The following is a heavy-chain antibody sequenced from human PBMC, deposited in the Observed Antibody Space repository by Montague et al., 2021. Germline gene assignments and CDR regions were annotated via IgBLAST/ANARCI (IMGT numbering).Heavy chain of an antibody. CDR3: TKDQDDYGDYVDWVDT. CDR1: GFPISSYA. J-gene: IGHJ5*02. Sequence: SLSLSCAASGFPISSYAMSWVRQAPGKGLKWVSSITSGGSTYYADSVTGRFTISRDNSKNTLYLQMNSLRAEDTAVYYCTKDQDDYGDYVDWVDTWGQGTLVTVSS. D-gene: IGHD4-17*01. V-gene: IGHV3-23*01. CDR2: ITSGGST.